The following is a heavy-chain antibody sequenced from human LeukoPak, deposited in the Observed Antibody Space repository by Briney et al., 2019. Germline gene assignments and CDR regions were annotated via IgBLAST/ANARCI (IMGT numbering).Heavy chain of an antibody. V-gene: IGHV3-21*01. D-gene: IGHD3-16*01. J-gene: IGHJ4*02. CDR3: AGDRPPNV. CDR1: GFTCSSYN. Sequence: PGGSLRLSCAASGFTCSSYNMTWARQAPGKGLEWVSSISSSSTYIFYEDSVKGRFIISRDNAKKSLYLQMNSLRADDSAVYYCAGDRPPNVWDQGTLVTVSS. CDR2: ISSSSTYI.